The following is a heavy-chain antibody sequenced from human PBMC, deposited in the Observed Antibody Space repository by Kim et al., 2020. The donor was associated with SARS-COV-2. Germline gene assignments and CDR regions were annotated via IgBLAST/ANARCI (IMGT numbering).Heavy chain of an antibody. J-gene: IGHJ4*02. CDR2: INHSGST. CDR3: ARKRITMVRGVAWDY. V-gene: IGHV4-34*01. CDR1: GGSFSGYY. D-gene: IGHD3-10*01. Sequence: SETLSLTCAVYGGSFSGYYWSWIRQPPGKGLEWIGEINHSGSTNYNPSLKSRVTISVDTSKNQFSLKLSSVTAADTAVYYCARKRITMVRGVAWDYWGQGTLVTVSS.